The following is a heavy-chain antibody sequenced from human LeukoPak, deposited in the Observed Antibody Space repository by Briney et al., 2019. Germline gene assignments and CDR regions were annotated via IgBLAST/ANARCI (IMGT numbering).Heavy chain of an antibody. Sequence: GGSLRLSCAASEFTFSSYTMTWLRQAPGKGLEWVSAISASGDSTYYADSVKGRFTVSRDNSKNTLYLQMSSLRVDDTAVYYCARGTTGWPYYLDYWGQGTPVTVSS. CDR1: EFTFSSYT. CDR2: ISASGDST. V-gene: IGHV3-23*01. D-gene: IGHD6-19*01. J-gene: IGHJ4*02. CDR3: ARGTTGWPYYLDY.